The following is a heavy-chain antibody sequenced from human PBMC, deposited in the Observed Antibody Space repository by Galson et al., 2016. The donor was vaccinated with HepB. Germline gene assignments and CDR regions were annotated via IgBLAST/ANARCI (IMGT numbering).Heavy chain of an antibody. J-gene: IGHJ6*02. V-gene: IGHV1-18*04. Sequence: SVKVSCKASGYTFANYYMHWVRQAPGQGLEWMGWISADNGDTKSAQRFQGRVIMTADTYTATAYVELGGLRSDDTAVYYCAKYDRLRLLGVWGQGTAVTVSS. CDR3: AKYDRLRLLGV. CDR1: GYTFANYY. CDR2: ISADNGDT. D-gene: IGHD3-16*01.